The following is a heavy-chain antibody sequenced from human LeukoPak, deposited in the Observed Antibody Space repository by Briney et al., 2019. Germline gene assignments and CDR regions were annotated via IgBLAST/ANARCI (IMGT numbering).Heavy chain of an antibody. CDR3: ARQTRTYDYESGNYYKEDF. CDR1: GGSFSGYY. CDR2: LSTSGST. V-gene: IGHV4-59*10. J-gene: IGHJ4*02. Sequence: SETLSLTCAVYGGSFSGYYFNWIRQPAGKGLEWIGLLSTSGSTDYNPSLSSRITMSLDTSKTHFSLKLTSVTATDTAVYYCARQTRTYDYESGNYYKEDFWGQGTLVIVSS. D-gene: IGHD3-10*01.